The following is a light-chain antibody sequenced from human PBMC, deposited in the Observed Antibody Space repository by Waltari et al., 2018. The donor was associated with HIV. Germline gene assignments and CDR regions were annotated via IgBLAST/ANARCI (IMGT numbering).Light chain of an antibody. CDR1: SSDIGDYNR. CDR2: EVK. Sequence: QPALTQPPSVSASPGQSVTISCPGTSSDIGDYNRVSWYLQPPRTAPKVIIYEVKNRPSGVPDRFSGSKSGSTASLTISGLQAEDEADYFCSSYKNNNTVVFGTGTKVTVL. J-gene: IGLJ1*01. V-gene: IGLV2-18*02. CDR3: SSYKNNNTVV.